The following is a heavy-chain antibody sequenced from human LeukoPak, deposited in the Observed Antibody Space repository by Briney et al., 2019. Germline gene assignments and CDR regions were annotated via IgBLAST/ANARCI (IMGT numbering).Heavy chain of an antibody. Sequence: SVKVSCKASGGTFSSYAISWVRQAPGQGLEWMGGIIPIFGTANYAQKFQGRVTITTDESTSSAYMELSSLRSEDTAVYYCARVGVYYDSSGYYFDYWGQGTLVTVSS. J-gene: IGHJ4*02. V-gene: IGHV1-69*05. CDR1: GGTFSSYA. D-gene: IGHD3-22*01. CDR2: IIPIFGTA. CDR3: ARVGVYYDSSGYYFDY.